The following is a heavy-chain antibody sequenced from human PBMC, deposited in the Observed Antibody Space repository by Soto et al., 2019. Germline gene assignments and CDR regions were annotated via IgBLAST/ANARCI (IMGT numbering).Heavy chain of an antibody. J-gene: IGHJ4*02. CDR1: GGDLTNSG. D-gene: IGHD6-19*01. Sequence: QVHLVQSGAEMKKPGSSVKVSCKVSGGDLTNSGISWVRQAPGQGLEWMGGIFPLLAMVDYSQKFQGRVTITADESTNTAYMDLGSLKSDETAVYYGAREDGAGFKSWGQGTLVIVSS. CDR3: AREDGAGFKS. CDR2: IFPLLAMV. V-gene: IGHV1-69*04.